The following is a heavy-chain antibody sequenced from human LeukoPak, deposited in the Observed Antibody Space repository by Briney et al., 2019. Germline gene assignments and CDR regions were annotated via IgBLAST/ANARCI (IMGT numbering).Heavy chain of an antibody. CDR2: IRPDGSEV. Sequence: GGSLRLSCIASGFTINQHAMSWVRQAPVKGLEWVASIRPDGSEVFYVDSVKGRFTFSRDNAKNSLDLQMNSLRAEDTAVYYCARFGLPYSIDLWGQGTMATLSS. CDR1: GFTINQHA. J-gene: IGHJ6*02. V-gene: IGHV3-7*01. CDR3: ARFGLPYSIDL. D-gene: IGHD3/OR15-3a*01.